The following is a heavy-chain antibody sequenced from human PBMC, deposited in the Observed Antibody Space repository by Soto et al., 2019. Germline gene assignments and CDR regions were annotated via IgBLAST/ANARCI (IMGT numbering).Heavy chain of an antibody. Sequence: ASVKVSCQTFGYSFTNYGLSWVRQATGQRLEWMGWINAGNGNTKYSQKFQGRVTITRDTSKNQISLQLNSVTPEDTAVYYCVRLIGNSWLDYWGQGTLVTVSS. CDR3: VRLIGNSWLDY. V-gene: IGHV1-3*01. D-gene: IGHD6-13*01. CDR2: INAGNGNT. CDR1: GYSFTNYG. J-gene: IGHJ4*02.